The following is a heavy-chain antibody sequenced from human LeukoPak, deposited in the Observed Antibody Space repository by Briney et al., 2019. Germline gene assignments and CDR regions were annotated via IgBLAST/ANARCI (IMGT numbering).Heavy chain of an antibody. J-gene: IGHJ6*02. CDR2: IIPILGIA. D-gene: IGHD6-19*01. V-gene: IGHV1-69*04. CDR3: AREGYSSGWTMAWPTNYYYYGMDV. Sequence: SVKVSCKASGGTFSSYAIRWVRQAPGQGLEWMGRIIPILGIANYAQKFQGRVTITADKSTSTAYMELSSLRSEDTAVYYCAREGYSSGWTMAWPTNYYYYGMDVWGQGTTVTVSS. CDR1: GGTFSSYA.